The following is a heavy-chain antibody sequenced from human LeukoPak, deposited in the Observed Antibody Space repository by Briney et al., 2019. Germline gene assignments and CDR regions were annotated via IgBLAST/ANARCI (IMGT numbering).Heavy chain of an antibody. D-gene: IGHD2-15*01. Sequence: SETLSLTCTVSGGSISSYCWSWIRQPPGKGLEWIGYIYYSGSTNYNPSLKSRVTISVDTSKNQFSLKLSSVTAADTAVYYCARVDGSCSGGSCPSGNWFDPWGQGTLVTVSS. CDR3: ARVDGSCSGGSCPSGNWFDP. CDR2: IYYSGST. J-gene: IGHJ5*02. CDR1: GGSISSYC. V-gene: IGHV4-59*01.